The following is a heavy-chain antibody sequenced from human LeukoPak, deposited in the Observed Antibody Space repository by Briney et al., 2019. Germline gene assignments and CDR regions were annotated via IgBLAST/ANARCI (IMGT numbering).Heavy chain of an antibody. Sequence: ASVKVSCKASGYTFTSYDINWVRQATGQGLEWMGWMNPNNAYTGYSQKFQGRVTFTRDTSTSTAFMELNSLNSEDTALYYCARLGGRAAKDDRLDYWGQGTLVTVSS. V-gene: IGHV1-8*03. CDR2: MNPNNAYT. J-gene: IGHJ4*02. CDR3: ARLGGRAAKDDRLDY. D-gene: IGHD3-16*01. CDR1: GYTFTSYD.